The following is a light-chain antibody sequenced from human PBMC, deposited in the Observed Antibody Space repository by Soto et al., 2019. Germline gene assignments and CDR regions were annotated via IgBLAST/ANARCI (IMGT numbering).Light chain of an antibody. Sequence: DIQMTQSPSTLSASVGDRVTITCRASQSISSWLAWYQQKPGKAPKLLIYKASSLESGVPSRFIGSGSGTELTLTISSLQPDDFATYYCQQYNSLWTFGQGTKVEIK. CDR1: QSISSW. V-gene: IGKV1-5*03. CDR3: QQYNSLWT. CDR2: KAS. J-gene: IGKJ1*01.